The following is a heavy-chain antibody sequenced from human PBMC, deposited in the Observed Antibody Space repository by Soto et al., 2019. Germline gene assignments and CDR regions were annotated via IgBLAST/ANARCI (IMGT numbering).Heavy chain of an antibody. J-gene: IGHJ5*02. CDR3: ATDTGGGGYYDSNGWFDH. CDR1: GYTFTSYD. Sequence: RASVKVSCKASGYTFTSYDINWVRQATGQGLEWMGWMNPNSGNTGYAQKFQGRVTMTRNTSISTAYMELSSLRSEDTAVYYCATDTGGGGYYDSNGWFDHWGQGTLVTVSS. CDR2: MNPNSGNT. V-gene: IGHV1-8*01. D-gene: IGHD3-22*01.